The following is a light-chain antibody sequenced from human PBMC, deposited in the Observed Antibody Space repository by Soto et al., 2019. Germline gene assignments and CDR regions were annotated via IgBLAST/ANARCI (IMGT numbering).Light chain of an antibody. CDR3: ATWDRSQRVGV. CDR2: ETN. V-gene: IGLV1-51*02. J-gene: IGLJ1*01. Sequence: QSVLTQPPSVSATPGQKVTISCSGSSSNFGSNSVSWDQQLPGTAPKLLVYETNRRPSGIPDRLSGSKSGTSATRGITGLQTGDEADYYCATWDRSQRVGVFGTGTKLTVL. CDR1: SSNFGSNS.